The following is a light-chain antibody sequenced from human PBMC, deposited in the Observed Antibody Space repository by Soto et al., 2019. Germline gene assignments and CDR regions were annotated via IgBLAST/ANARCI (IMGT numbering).Light chain of an antibody. Sequence: DIQMTQSPSSLSESVGDRVTITCQASQDISNYLNWYQQKPGKAPKLLIYDASNLETGVPSRFSGSGSGTDFTFTISSLQAEDIATYYCQQYDNLPLTFGPGTKVDIK. CDR1: QDISNY. J-gene: IGKJ3*01. CDR3: QQYDNLPLT. CDR2: DAS. V-gene: IGKV1-33*01.